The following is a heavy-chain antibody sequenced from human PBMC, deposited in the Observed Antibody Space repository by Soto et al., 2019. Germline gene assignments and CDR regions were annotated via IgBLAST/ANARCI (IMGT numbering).Heavy chain of an antibody. CDR2: IYHSGST. J-gene: IGHJ5*02. Sequence: QVQLQESGPGLVKPSQTLSLTCTVSGDSISRGGYYWNWIRQHPRKGLEWIGYIYHSGSTNYNPSLKRRVTLSVDTSKNELSLELSSGTAADTAIYYWARDGAGAYGLGWFDPWGQGILVTVSS. V-gene: IGHV4-31*03. D-gene: IGHD2-21*01. CDR3: ARDGAGAYGLGWFDP. CDR1: GDSISRGGYY.